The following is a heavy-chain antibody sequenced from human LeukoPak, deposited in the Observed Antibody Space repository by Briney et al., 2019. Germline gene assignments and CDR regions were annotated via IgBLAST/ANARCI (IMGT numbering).Heavy chain of an antibody. J-gene: IGHJ4*02. D-gene: IGHD3-22*01. V-gene: IGHV1-2*02. Sequence: ASVKVSCKASGYTFTGYYMHWVRQAPGQGLEWMGWINPNSGGTNYAQKFQGRVTMTRDTSISTAYMELSRLRSDDTAVYYCARDLGRWGYYDSSGYFGFDYWGQGTLVTVSS. CDR3: ARDLGRWGYYDSSGYFGFDY. CDR1: GYTFTGYY. CDR2: INPNSGGT.